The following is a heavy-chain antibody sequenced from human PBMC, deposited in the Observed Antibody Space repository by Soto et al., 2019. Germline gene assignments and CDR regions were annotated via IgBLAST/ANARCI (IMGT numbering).Heavy chain of an antibody. J-gene: IGHJ4*02. CDR2: ISGSGGST. CDR1: GFTFSSYA. CDR3: AKNGNYDYVWGSYRLAYFDY. Sequence: EVQLLESGGGLVQPGGSLRLSCAASGFTFSSYAMSWVRQAPGKGLEWVSAISGSGGSTYYADSVKGRFTISRDNSKNTLYLQMNSLRAKDTAVYYCAKNGNYDYVWGSYRLAYFDYWGQGTLVTVSS. V-gene: IGHV3-23*01. D-gene: IGHD3-16*02.